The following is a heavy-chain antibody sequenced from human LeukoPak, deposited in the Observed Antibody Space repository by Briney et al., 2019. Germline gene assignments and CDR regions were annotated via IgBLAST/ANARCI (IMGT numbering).Heavy chain of an antibody. V-gene: IGHV3-9*01. CDR2: ISWNSGSI. Sequence: GRSLRLSCAASGFTFDDYAMHWVRQAPGKGLEWVSGISWNSGSIGYADSVKGRFTISRDNAKNSLYLQMNSLRAEDTVLYYCAKDINREAAAGTPADYWGQGTLVTVSS. J-gene: IGHJ4*02. D-gene: IGHD6-13*01. CDR3: AKDINREAAAGTPADY. CDR1: GFTFDDYA.